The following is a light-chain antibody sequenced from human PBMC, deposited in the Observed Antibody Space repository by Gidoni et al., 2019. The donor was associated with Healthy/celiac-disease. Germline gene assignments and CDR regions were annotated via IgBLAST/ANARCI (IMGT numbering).Light chain of an antibody. CDR3: QQANSFPLT. V-gene: IGKV1-12*01. Sequence: DIQMPQSPSSVPASVGDRVTITCRASQGISSWLDWYQQKPGKAPKLLIYAASSLQSGVPSRLSGSGPGTDFTLPSSRLQPVEFATYYCQQANSFPLTFGGGTKVEIK. CDR1: QGISSW. J-gene: IGKJ4*01. CDR2: AAS.